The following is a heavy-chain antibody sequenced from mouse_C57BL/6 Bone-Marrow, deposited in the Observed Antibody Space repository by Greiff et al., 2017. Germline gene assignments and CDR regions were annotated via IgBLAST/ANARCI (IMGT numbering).Heavy chain of an antibody. CDR3: ARGYDGYYVDY. J-gene: IGHJ2*01. CDR2: IYPGGGYT. D-gene: IGHD2-3*01. CDR1: GYTFTNYW. V-gene: IGHV1-63*01. Sequence: VQLQESGAELVRPGTSVKMSCKASGYTFTNYWIGWAKQRPGHGLEWIGDIYPGGGYTNYNEKFKGKATLTADKSSSTAYMQFSSLTSEDSAIYYGARGYDGYYVDYWGQGTTLTVSS.